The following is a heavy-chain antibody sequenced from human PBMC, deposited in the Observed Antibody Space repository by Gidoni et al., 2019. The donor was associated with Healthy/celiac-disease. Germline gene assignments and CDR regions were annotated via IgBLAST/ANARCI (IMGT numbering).Heavy chain of an antibody. J-gene: IGHJ6*03. CDR3: ARDPSRPTIGYYYYYYMDV. D-gene: IGHD3-16*01. CDR2: ISYDGSNK. Sequence: QVQLVESGGGVVQPGRSLRLSCAASGFTFSSYAMHWVRQAPGKGLEWVAVISYDGSNKYYADSVKGRFTISRDNSKNTLYLQMNSLRAEDTAVYYCARDPSRPTIGYYYYYYMDVWGKGTTVTVSS. CDR1: GFTFSSYA. V-gene: IGHV3-30*01.